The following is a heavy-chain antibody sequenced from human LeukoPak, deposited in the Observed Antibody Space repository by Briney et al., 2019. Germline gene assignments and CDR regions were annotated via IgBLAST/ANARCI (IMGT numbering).Heavy chain of an antibody. CDR1: GFTFSNYA. D-gene: IGHD4-17*01. V-gene: IGHV3-23*01. Sequence: SGGSLRLSCAASGFTFSNYAMNWVRQAPGKGLEWVSAIIGSGRSTFYADSVKGRFTISRDNSKNTLYLQMNSLGAEDTAVYYCAKEMTTPYYWGQGTLVTVSS. CDR3: AKEMTTPYY. J-gene: IGHJ4*02. CDR2: IIGSGRST.